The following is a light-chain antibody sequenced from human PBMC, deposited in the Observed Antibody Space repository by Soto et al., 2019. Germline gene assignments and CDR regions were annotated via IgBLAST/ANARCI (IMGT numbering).Light chain of an antibody. V-gene: IGKV3-20*01. J-gene: IGKJ5*01. Sequence: EIVLTQSPGTVSLSPGERATLSCRASQSVTNSYLAWFQQKPGQAPRLVIYGASNRAAGIPDRFSGSGSGTDFTLTVSRLEPEDFAMYYCQQYHWAPDTFGQGTRLEIK. CDR2: GAS. CDR1: QSVTNSY. CDR3: QQYHWAPDT.